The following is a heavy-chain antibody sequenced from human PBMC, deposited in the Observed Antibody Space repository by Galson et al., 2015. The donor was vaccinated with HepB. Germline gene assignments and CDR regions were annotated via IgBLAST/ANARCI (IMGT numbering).Heavy chain of an antibody. J-gene: IGHJ2*01. D-gene: IGHD1-26*01. V-gene: IGHV3-30-3*01. CDR3: VRSLAQGNSYYRHFDL. Sequence: SLRLSCAASGFTFSTNAMHWVRQAPGKGLEWLALISHDGSKAKYADSVKGRFTISRDNSKDTLYLQMDSPRTEDTAMFYCVRSLAQGNSYYRHFDLWGRGTLITVSS. CDR2: ISHDGSKA. CDR1: GFTFSTNA.